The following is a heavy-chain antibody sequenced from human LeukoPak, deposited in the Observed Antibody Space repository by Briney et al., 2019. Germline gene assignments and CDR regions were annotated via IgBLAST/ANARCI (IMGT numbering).Heavy chain of an antibody. J-gene: IGHJ4*02. Sequence: GGSLRLSCAASGFTFRDYTMNWVRQTPGKGLEWVSAINKGGSYMTYADSVKGRFTVSRDNAKNSLFLQMNILRVEDTAVYFCAREVLIVVEPAANTIDYWGQGTRVTVSS. CDR1: GFTFRDYT. V-gene: IGHV3-21*01. CDR2: INKGGSYM. D-gene: IGHD2-2*01. CDR3: AREVLIVVEPAANTIDY.